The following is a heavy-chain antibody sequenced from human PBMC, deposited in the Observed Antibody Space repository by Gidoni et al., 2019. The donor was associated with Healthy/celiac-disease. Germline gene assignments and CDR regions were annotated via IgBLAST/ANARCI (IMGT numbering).Heavy chain of an antibody. D-gene: IGHD5-18*01. CDR3: ARARDTPKDDAFDI. V-gene: IGHV4-30-2*01. Sequence: QLQLQESGSGLVKPSQTLSLTCAVSGGSTSSGGYSWSWLRQPPGTGLEWIGSIDHSGSTYYNPSLKSRVTISVDRSKNQFSLKLSSVTAADTAVYYCARARDTPKDDAFDIWGQGTMVTVSS. CDR1: GGSTSSGGYS. J-gene: IGHJ3*02. CDR2: IDHSGST.